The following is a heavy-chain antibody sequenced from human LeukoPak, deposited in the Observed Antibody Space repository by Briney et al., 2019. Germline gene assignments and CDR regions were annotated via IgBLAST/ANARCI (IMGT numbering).Heavy chain of an antibody. D-gene: IGHD1-26*01. Sequence: PGGSLRLSCAASGFTVSSNYMTWVRQAPGKGLEWVSGIRGSGDSSTYYIDSVKGRFTTSRDNSKNTLYLQMNSLRVEDTAVYYCAKAAVASGTSLRSFDYWGQGTLVTVSS. CDR1: GFTVSSNY. CDR2: IRGSGDSST. J-gene: IGHJ4*02. V-gene: IGHV3-23*01. CDR3: AKAAVASGTSLRSFDY.